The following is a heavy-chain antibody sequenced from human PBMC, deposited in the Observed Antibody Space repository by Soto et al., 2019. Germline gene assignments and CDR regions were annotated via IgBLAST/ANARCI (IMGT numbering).Heavy chain of an antibody. CDR2: INSDGSST. Sequence: EVQLVESGGGLVQPGGSLRLSCAASGFTFSSYWIHWVRQAPGKGLVWVSRINSDGSSTSYADSVKGRFTISRDNAKNTLYLQMNSLRAEDTAVYYCAREFGTQTYGMDVWGQGTTVTVSS. J-gene: IGHJ6*02. CDR1: GFTFSSYW. CDR3: AREFGTQTYGMDV. V-gene: IGHV3-74*01. D-gene: IGHD3-16*01.